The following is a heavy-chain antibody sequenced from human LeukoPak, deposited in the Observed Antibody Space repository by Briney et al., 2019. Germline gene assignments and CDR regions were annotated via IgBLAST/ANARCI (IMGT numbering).Heavy chain of an antibody. CDR1: GFSFSTYG. CDR2: ISGNAATT. V-gene: IGHV3-23*01. Sequence: PGGPLRLSCVASGFSFSTYGMSWVRQAPGKGLECVSGISGNAATTYYADSVKGRFTISRENSKNTLYLQMDSLRAEDTAVYYCAKALFGGNTCWGQGTLVTVSS. J-gene: IGHJ4*02. CDR3: AKALFGGNTC. D-gene: IGHD2-15*01.